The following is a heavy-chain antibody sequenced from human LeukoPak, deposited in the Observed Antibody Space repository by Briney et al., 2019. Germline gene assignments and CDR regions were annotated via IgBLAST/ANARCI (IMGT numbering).Heavy chain of an antibody. D-gene: IGHD6-19*01. CDR3: ATSLSGWGTYRYMDV. J-gene: IGHJ6*03. Sequence: GGSLRLSCSASGFIVDSVEMNWVREAPGKGLELISFIATDGTINYADSVKGRFTLSRDSAQNSLYLHMNSLRAEDTAVYYCATSLSGWGTYRYMDVWGKGTTVTITS. V-gene: IGHV3-48*03. CDR2: IATDGTI. CDR1: GFIVDSVE.